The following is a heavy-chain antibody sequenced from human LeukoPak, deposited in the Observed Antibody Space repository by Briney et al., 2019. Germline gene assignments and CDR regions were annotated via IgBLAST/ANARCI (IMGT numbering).Heavy chain of an antibody. V-gene: IGHV3-30*02. CDR2: IRCEGSDI. J-gene: IGHJ4*02. D-gene: IGHD3-3*01. CDR3: AKDLFRYYDFWSGYYIDY. Sequence: GGSLRLSCAASGFTFSSYGMHCLRQAPGRGLEGLAFIRCEGSDIYYADSVTGRHTISRYNAKNVLSHQKNDRRAQDWAVQYCAKDLFRYYDFWSGYYIDYWGQGTLVTVS. CDR1: GFTFSSYG.